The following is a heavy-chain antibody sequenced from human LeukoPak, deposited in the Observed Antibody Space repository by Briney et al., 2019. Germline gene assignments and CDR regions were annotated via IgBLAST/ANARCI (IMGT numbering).Heavy chain of an antibody. CDR1: GFTFSTYA. J-gene: IGHJ6*02. CDR3: AKVSYSGYEPTYYYYCYGMDV. CDR2: ITAGGGST. D-gene: IGHD5-12*01. Sequence: PGGSLRLSCAASGFTFSTYAMTWVRQAPGKGLEWVSAITAGGGSTYYADSVKGRFTISRANSKNTLYLQMNSLRAEDTAVYYCAKVSYSGYEPTYYYYCYGMDVWGRGTTVTVSS. V-gene: IGHV3-23*01.